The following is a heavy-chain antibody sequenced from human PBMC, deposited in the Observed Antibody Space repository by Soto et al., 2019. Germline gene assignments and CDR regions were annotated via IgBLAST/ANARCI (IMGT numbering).Heavy chain of an antibody. V-gene: IGHV4-59*08. Sequence: SETLSLTCTVSGGSISSYYWSWIRQPPGKGLEWIGYIYYSGSTNYNPSLKSRVTISVDTSKNQFSLKLSSVTAEDTAVYYCARRVDIVVVPAAGWFDPWGQGTLVTVSS. CDR3: ARRVDIVVVPAAGWFDP. D-gene: IGHD2-2*01. CDR1: GGSISSYY. J-gene: IGHJ5*02. CDR2: IYYSGST.